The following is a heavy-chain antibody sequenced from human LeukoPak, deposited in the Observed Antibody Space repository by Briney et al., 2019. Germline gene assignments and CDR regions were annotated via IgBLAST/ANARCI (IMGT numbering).Heavy chain of an antibody. CDR3: ARDTYCTGGRCYSRVGY. V-gene: IGHV7-4-1*02. CDR2: INTNTGNP. CDR1: GYTFTNYP. Sequence: ASVKVSCKASGYTFTNYPMNWVRQAPGQWLEWMGWINTNTGNPMYARGFTERFVFSWDTSVTTAYLQVNSLKPEDTAVYFCARDTYCTGGRCYSRVGYWGQGTVVTVSS. J-gene: IGHJ4*02. D-gene: IGHD2-15*01.